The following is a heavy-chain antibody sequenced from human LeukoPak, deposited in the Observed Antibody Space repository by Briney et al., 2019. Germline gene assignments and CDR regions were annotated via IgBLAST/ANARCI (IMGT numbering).Heavy chain of an antibody. V-gene: IGHV3-21*01. CDR1: GFTFSSYS. CDR3: ATSCGGSCYSGDY. CDR2: ISSSSSYI. J-gene: IGHJ4*02. D-gene: IGHD2-15*01. Sequence: GGSLRLSCAASGFTFSSYSMNWVRQAPGKGLEWVSSISSSSSYIYYADSVKGRFTISRDNAKNSLYLQMNSLRTEDTAVYYCATSCGGSCYSGDYWGQGTLVTVSS.